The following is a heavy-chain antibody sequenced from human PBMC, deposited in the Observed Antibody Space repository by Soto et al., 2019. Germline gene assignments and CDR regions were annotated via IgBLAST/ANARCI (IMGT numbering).Heavy chain of an antibody. J-gene: IGHJ5*02. CDR3: ARTRYCSSTSCPLGWFDP. CDR1: GGSFSGYY. V-gene: IGHV4-34*01. D-gene: IGHD2-2*01. Sequence: SETLSLTCAVYGGSFSGYYWSWIRQPPGKGLEWIGEINHSGSTNYNPSLKSRVTISVDTSKNQFSLKLSSVTAADTAVYYCARTRYCSSTSCPLGWFDPWGQGTLVTVSS. CDR2: INHSGST.